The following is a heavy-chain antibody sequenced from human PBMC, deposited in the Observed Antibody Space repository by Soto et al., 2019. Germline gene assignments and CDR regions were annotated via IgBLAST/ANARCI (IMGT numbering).Heavy chain of an antibody. V-gene: IGHV3-30*18. CDR2: ISYDGSNK. J-gene: IGHJ4*02. CDR3: AKDGGYDFAAPFDY. D-gene: IGHD5-12*01. Sequence: QVQLVESGGGVVQPGRSLRLSCAASGFTFSSYGMHWVRQAPGKGLEWVAVISYDGSNKYYADSVKGRFTISRDNSKNTLYLQMNSLRAEDTAVYYCAKDGGYDFAAPFDYWGQGTLVTVSS. CDR1: GFTFSSYG.